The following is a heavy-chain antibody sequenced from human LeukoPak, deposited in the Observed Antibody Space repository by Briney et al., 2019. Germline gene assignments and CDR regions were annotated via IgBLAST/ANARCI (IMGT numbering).Heavy chain of an antibody. J-gene: IGHJ6*03. CDR3: ATSRSDYYYYYYMDV. CDR2: IYYSGST. CDR1: GGSISSGSYY. Sequence: SQTLSLTCTVPGGSISSGSYYWSWIRQPPGKGLEWIGYIYYSGSTYYNPSLKSRFTISVDMSKNQFSLNLSSVTAADTAVYYCATSRSDYYYYYYMDVWGKGTTVTISS. V-gene: IGHV4-61*01.